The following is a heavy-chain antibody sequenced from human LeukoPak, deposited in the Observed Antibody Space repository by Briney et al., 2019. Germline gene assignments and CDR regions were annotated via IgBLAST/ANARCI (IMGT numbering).Heavy chain of an antibody. CDR3: ARDHEVVPSYYYMDV. V-gene: IGHV4-61*02. CDR2: IYTSGST. CDR1: GGSISSGSYY. J-gene: IGHJ6*03. Sequence: SETLSITCTVSGGSISSGSYYWSWIRQPAGKGLEWIGRIYTSGSTNYNPSLKSRVTISVDTSKNQFSLKLSSVTAADTAVYYCARDHEVVPSYYYMDVWGKGTTVTVSS. D-gene: IGHD2-2*01.